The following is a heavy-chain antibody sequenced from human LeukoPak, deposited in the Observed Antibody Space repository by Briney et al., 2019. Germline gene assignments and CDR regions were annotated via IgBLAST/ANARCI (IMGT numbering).Heavy chain of an antibody. CDR3: AKDNYYDSSGYYGG. CDR2: ISGSGGST. Sequence: GGSLRLSCAASGFTFSSYGMSWVRQAPGKGLEWVSAISGSGGSTYYADSVKGRFTISRDNSKNTLYLRMNSLRAEDTAVYYCAKDNYYDSSGYYGGWGQGTLVTVSS. J-gene: IGHJ4*02. CDR1: GFTFSSYG. V-gene: IGHV3-23*01. D-gene: IGHD3-22*01.